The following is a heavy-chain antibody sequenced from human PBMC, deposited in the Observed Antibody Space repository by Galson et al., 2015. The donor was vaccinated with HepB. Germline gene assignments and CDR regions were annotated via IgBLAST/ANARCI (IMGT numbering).Heavy chain of an antibody. Sequence: SLRLSCAASGFTFSSYAMSWVRQAPGKGLEWVSAISGSGGSAYYADSVKGRFTISRDNSKNTLYLQMNSLRAEDTAVYYCAKLWFGESSYFDYWGQGTLVTVSS. CDR1: GFTFSSYA. CDR3: AKLWFGESSYFDY. J-gene: IGHJ4*02. D-gene: IGHD3-10*01. V-gene: IGHV3-23*01. CDR2: ISGSGGSA.